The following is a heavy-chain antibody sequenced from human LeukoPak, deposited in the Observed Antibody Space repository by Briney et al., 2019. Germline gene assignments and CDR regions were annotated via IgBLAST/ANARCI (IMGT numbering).Heavy chain of an antibody. CDR1: GYTFTSYG. Sequence: ASVKVSCKASGYTFTSYGINWVRQATGQGLEWMGWMNPNSGNTGYAQKFQGRVTITTNTSTSTAYMELSGLRSEDTAVYYCARVMPWDGYNPYYFDYWGQGTLVTVSS. CDR2: MNPNSGNT. CDR3: ARVMPWDGYNPYYFDY. D-gene: IGHD5-24*01. V-gene: IGHV1-8*03. J-gene: IGHJ4*02.